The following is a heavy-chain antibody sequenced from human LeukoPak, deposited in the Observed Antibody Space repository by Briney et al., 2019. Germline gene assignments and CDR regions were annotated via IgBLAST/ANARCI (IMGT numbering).Heavy chain of an antibody. CDR1: GFTFSSYA. Sequence: QPGGSLRLSCAASGFTFSSYAMSWVRQAPGKGLEWVSAISGGGSSIHYADSVKGRFTISRDNSENTLYLQMNSLRAEDTAVYYCAKPRLQLELRLLFDYWGQGTLVTVSS. J-gene: IGHJ4*02. CDR2: ISGGGSSI. CDR3: AKPRLQLELRLLFDY. V-gene: IGHV3-23*01. D-gene: IGHD1-7*01.